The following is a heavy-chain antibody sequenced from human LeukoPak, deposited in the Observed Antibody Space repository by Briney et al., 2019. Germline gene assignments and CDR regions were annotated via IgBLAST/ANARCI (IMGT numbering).Heavy chain of an antibody. CDR1: GCTFSSCS. Sequence: PGGSLRLSCAASGCTFSSCSMNWVRQAPGKGLEWVSYISSSSSTIYYADSVKGRFTISRDNAKNSLYLQMNSLRAEDTAVYYCARGRVITMVRGVLVYWGQGTLVTVSS. CDR2: ISSSSSTI. J-gene: IGHJ4*02. CDR3: ARGRVITMVRGVLVY. V-gene: IGHV3-48*01. D-gene: IGHD3-10*01.